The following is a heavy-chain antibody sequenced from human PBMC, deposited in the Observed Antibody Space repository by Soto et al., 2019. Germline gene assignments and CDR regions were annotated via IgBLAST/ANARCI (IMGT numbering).Heavy chain of an antibody. CDR2: ISAYNGNT. D-gene: IGHD6-19*01. V-gene: IGHV1-18*01. CDR1: GYTFTSYG. CDR3: ARLGWVAVAGNYYYYGMDV. Sequence: ASVEVSCKASGYTFTSYGISWVRQAPGQGLEWMGWISAYNGNTNYAQKLQGRVTMTTDTSTSTAYMELRSLRSDDTAVYYCARLGWVAVAGNYYYYGMDVWGQGTTVTVSS. J-gene: IGHJ6*02.